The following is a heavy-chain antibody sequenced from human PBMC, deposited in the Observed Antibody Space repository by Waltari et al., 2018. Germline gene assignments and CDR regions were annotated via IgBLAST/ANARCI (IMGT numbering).Heavy chain of an antibody. V-gene: IGHV4-4*07. Sequence: QVQLQESGPGLVKPSETLSLTCTVSGGSISSYYWSWIRQPAGKGLEWIGRIYTSGSTNYNPSLKSRVTMSVDTSKNQFSLKLGSVTAADTAVYYCARASPRLRYGDRNYDWYFDLWGRGTLVTVSS. CDR1: GGSISSYY. CDR3: ARASPRLRYGDRNYDWYFDL. D-gene: IGHD4-17*01. J-gene: IGHJ2*01. CDR2: IYTSGST.